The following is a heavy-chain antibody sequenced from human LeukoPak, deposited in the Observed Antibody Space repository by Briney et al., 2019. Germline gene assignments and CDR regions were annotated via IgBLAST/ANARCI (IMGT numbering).Heavy chain of an antibody. CDR2: ISAYNGNT. CDR3: ARRKGEYYGSGSYDN. V-gene: IGHV1-18*01. Sequence: ASVKVSCKASGYTFTSYGISWVRQAPGQGLEWMGWISAYNGNTNYAQKLQGRVTMTTDTSTSTACMELRSLRSDDTAVYYCARRKGEYYGSGSYDNWGQGTLVTVSS. J-gene: IGHJ4*02. CDR1: GYTFTSYG. D-gene: IGHD3-10*01.